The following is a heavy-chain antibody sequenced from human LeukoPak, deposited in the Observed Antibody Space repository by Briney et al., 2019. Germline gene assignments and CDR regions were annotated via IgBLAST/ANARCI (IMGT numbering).Heavy chain of an antibody. D-gene: IGHD3-22*01. J-gene: IGHJ4*02. CDR2: IIPIFGTA. V-gene: IGHV1-69*01. Sequence: SVKVSCKASGGTFSIYAISWVRQAPGQGLEWMGGIIPIFGTANYAQKFQGRVTITADESTSTAYMELSSLRSEDTAVYYCARPKGTYDSSCYYYQGFDYWGQGTLVTVSS. CDR1: GGTFSIYA. CDR3: ARPKGTYDSSCYYYQGFDY.